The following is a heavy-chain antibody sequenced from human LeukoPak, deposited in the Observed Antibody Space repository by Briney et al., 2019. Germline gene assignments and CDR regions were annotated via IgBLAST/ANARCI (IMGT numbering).Heavy chain of an antibody. D-gene: IGHD6-13*01. J-gene: IGHJ4*02. CDR1: GGSISSYY. CDR2: IYYSGST. Sequence: SETLPLTCTVSGGSISSYYWSWIRQPPGKGLEWIGYIYYSGSTNYNPSLKSRVTISVDTSKNQFSLKLSSVTAADTAVYYCARAKAAAGSDYWGQGTLVTVSS. CDR3: ARAKAAAGSDY. V-gene: IGHV4-59*01.